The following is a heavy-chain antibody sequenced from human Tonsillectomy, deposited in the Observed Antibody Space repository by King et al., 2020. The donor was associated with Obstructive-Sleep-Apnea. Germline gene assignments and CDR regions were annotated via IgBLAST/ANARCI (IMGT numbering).Heavy chain of an antibody. V-gene: IGHV3-13*04. CDR2: IGTAGDT. D-gene: IGHD4-17*01. Sequence: VQLVESGGGLVQPGGSLRLSCAASGFTFSSYDMHWVRQATGKGLEWVSAIGTAGDTYYPGSVKGRFTISRENAKNSLYLQMNSLRAGDTAVYYCARKNYGAGGAFDIWGQGTMVTVSS. J-gene: IGHJ3*02. CDR1: GFTFSSYD. CDR3: ARKNYGAGGAFDI.